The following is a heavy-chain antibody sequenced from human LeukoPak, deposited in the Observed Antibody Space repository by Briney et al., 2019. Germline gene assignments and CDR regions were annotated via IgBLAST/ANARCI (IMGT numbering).Heavy chain of an antibody. D-gene: IGHD5-24*01. V-gene: IGHV4-39*07. J-gene: IGHJ4*02. CDR1: GASISRSSYY. CDR3: AREGDGYSYIEY. Sequence: SDTLSLSCTVSGASISRSSYYWGWIRQPPGKGLEWIGSLLYSGSTYYKPSLKSRVSISVDTSKNQFSLKLSSVTAADTAVYYCAREGDGYSYIEYWGQGTLVTVSS. CDR2: LLYSGST.